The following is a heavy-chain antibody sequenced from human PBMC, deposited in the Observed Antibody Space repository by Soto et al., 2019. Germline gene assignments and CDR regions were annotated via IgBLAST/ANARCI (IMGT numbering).Heavy chain of an antibody. J-gene: IGHJ2*01. CDR2: IFSNDEK. CDR1: GFSLSKARMG. V-gene: IGHV2-26*01. D-gene: IGHD5-18*01. CDR3: AQTVDPAMAYWYFDL. Sequence: QVTLKESGPVLVKPTETLTLTCTVSGFSLSKARMGVSWIRQPPGKALEWLAHIFSNDEKSSSTSLKSRLTIYKDTSKSQVVLTMTTMDPVDTATYYCAQTVDPAMAYWYFDLLGLCTLVTVSS.